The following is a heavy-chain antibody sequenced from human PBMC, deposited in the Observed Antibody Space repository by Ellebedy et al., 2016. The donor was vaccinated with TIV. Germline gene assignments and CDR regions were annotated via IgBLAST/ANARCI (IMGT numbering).Heavy chain of an antibody. Sequence: GESLKISCVASGLTFSNRAMTSVLQAAGKGLARVPGIDVGGASTGYAGSVRGRFTISRDNSRSTLFLQMNSLRPEDSAVYYCANLYGKLGGDDYWGQGTLVTVSS. CDR1: GLTFSNRA. D-gene: IGHD3-16*01. J-gene: IGHJ4*02. CDR3: ANLYGKLGGDDY. CDR2: IDVGGAST. V-gene: IGHV3-23*01.